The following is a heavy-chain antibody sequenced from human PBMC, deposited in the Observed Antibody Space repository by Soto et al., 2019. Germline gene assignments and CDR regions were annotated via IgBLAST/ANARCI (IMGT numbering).Heavy chain of an antibody. CDR1: AGTFSSYV. D-gene: IGHD2-15*01. CDR2: ISPIFGTP. CDR3: ARVVVAVAATGYYYPYGMDV. V-gene: IGHV1-69*12. J-gene: IGHJ6*02. Sequence: QVQLVQSGAEVKKPGSSVKVSCKASAGTFSSYVISWVRQAPGQGLEWMGGISPIFGTPNYAQKFQGRVTITADESTSTAYMELSSLRSDDTAVYYCARVVVAVAATGYYYPYGMDVWGQGTTVTVSS.